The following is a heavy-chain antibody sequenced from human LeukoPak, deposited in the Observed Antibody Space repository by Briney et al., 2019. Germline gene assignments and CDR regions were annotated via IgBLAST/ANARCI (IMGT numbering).Heavy chain of an antibody. CDR1: GGSISSYY. D-gene: IGHD6-25*01. CDR3: ARKAAAATEGFDP. J-gene: IGHJ5*02. V-gene: IGHV4-59*08. Sequence: KTSETLSLTCSVSGGSISSYYWTWIRQPPGKGLEWIGYIHYSGNTNYSPSLKSRVTISVDTSKNQFSLRLTSVTAADTAVYYCARKAAAATEGFDPWGQGTLVTVSS. CDR2: IHYSGNT.